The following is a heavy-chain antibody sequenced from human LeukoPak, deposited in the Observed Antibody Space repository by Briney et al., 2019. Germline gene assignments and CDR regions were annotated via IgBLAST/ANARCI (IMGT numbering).Heavy chain of an antibody. CDR2: IYYSGST. V-gene: IGHV4-39*07. CDR3: ARIITIFGVVWGGLPDNWFDP. D-gene: IGHD3-3*01. CDR1: GGSISSSSYY. Sequence: SETLSLTCTVSGGSISSSSYYWGWIRQPPGKGLEWIGSIYYSGSTYYNPSLKSRVTISVDTSKNQFSLKLSSVTAADTAVYYCARIITIFGVVWGGLPDNWFDPWGQGTLVTVSS. J-gene: IGHJ5*02.